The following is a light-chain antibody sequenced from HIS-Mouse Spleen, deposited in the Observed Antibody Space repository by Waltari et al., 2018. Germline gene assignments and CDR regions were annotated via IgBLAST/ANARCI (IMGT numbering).Light chain of an antibody. Sequence: SYELTQPPSVSVSPGQTARITCSGDSLPQHYAYWYQQKPGQAPVLVLYKDSERASGIPERCSGSSSGKTVTLTISGVQAEDEADYYCQSADSSGTYVVFGGGTKLTV. CDR2: KDS. CDR3: QSADSSGTYVV. V-gene: IGLV3-25*03. J-gene: IGLJ2*01. CDR1: SLPQHY.